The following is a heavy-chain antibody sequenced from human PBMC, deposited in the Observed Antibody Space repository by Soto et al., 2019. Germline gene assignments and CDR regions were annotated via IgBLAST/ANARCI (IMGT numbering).Heavy chain of an antibody. J-gene: IGHJ4*02. D-gene: IGHD6-19*01. V-gene: IGHV2-5*02. CDR1: GFSLSTSGVG. Sequence: QITLKESGPTLVKPTQTLTLTCTFSGFSLSTSGVGVGWIRQPPEKALEWLALIYWDDDKRYSPSLKSRLTNPKDTSNKRVVLTMTNVDPVDTATYYCGRRITMAGHWAIYYWGQGTLVTVSS. CDR2: IYWDDDK. CDR3: GRRITMAGHWAIYY.